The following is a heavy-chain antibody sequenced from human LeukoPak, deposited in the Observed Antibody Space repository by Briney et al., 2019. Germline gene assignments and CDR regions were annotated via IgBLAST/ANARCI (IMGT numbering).Heavy chain of an antibody. J-gene: IGHJ4*02. CDR1: GGSISSYY. CDR3: ARDGGLGTDY. V-gene: IGHV4-59*01. CDR2: IYYSGST. D-gene: IGHD7-27*01. Sequence: SSETLSLTRTVSGGSISSYYWSWIRQPPGKGLEWIGYIYYSGSTNYNPSLKSRVTISVDTSKNQFSLKLSSVTAADTAVYYCARDGGLGTDYWGQGTLVTVSS.